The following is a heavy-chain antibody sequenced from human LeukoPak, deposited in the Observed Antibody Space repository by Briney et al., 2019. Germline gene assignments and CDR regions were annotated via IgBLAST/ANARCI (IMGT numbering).Heavy chain of an antibody. Sequence: SETLSLTCTVSGGSISSYYWSWIRQPAGKGLEWIGRIYTSGSTNYNPSLKSRVTMSVDTSKNQFSLKPSSVTAADTAVYYCARDRGYGGYGGSFDYWGQGTLVTVSS. CDR2: IYTSGST. J-gene: IGHJ4*02. D-gene: IGHD4-23*01. V-gene: IGHV4-4*07. CDR1: GGSISSYY. CDR3: ARDRGYGGYGGSFDY.